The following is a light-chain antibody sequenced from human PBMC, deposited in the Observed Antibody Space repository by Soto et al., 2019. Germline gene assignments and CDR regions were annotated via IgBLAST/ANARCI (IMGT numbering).Light chain of an antibody. J-gene: IGKJ5*01. V-gene: IGKV3-11*01. Sequence: EIVLTPSPRTLYSSQGERATRHCRASQSVNSYLAWYQQKPGLPPRLLIYDASNRATGIPARFSGSGSGTDFTLIISSLEPEDFAVYYCQHHGGSPITFGQGTRLEI. CDR1: QSVNSY. CDR2: DAS. CDR3: QHHGGSPIT.